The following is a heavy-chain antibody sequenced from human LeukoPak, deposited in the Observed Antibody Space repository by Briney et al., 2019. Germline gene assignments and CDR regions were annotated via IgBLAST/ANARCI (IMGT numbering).Heavy chain of an antibody. J-gene: IGHJ4*02. V-gene: IGHV4-39*07. CDR3: ARETSLAGFASGLGFNY. CDR2: IYYSGST. CDR1: GGSISSSSYY. D-gene: IGHD6-19*01. Sequence: SETLSLTCTVSGGSISSSSYYWGWIRQPPGKGLEWIGSIYYSGSTYYNPSLKSRVTMSIDTSKNQFSLMLTSVTAADTATYYCARETSLAGFASGLGFNYWGQGILVTVSS.